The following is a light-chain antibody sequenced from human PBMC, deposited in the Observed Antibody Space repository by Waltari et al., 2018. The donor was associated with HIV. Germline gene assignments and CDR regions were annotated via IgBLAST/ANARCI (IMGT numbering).Light chain of an antibody. J-gene: IGLJ3*02. CDR1: SSNTGAGYD. V-gene: IGLV1-40*01. Sequence: QSVLTQPPSVSGAPGQRVTLSCTGSSSNTGAGYDVHWYQQIPGTAPKLLIYGNSHRPSGVPDRFSGSKSGTSASLAITGLQAEDEADYYCQSYDSSLSVWVFGGGTKLTVL. CDR2: GNS. CDR3: QSYDSSLSVWV.